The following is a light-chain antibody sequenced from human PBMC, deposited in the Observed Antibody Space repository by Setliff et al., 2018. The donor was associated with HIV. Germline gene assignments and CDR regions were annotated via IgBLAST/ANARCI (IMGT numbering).Light chain of an antibody. Sequence: QSALTQPASVSGSPGQSITVSCTGTGGDIGGYNYVSWFQQHPGKAPKLVIYDVFYRPSGVSNRFSGSRSGNSASLTISGLQVEDEADYYCSSYTTSSTLYVFGPGTKVTVL. CDR3: SSYTTSSTLYV. CDR2: DVF. J-gene: IGLJ1*01. V-gene: IGLV2-14*03. CDR1: GGDIGGYNY.